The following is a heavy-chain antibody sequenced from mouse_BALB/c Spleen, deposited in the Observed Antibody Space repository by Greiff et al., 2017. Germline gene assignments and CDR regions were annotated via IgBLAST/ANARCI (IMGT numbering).Heavy chain of an antibody. V-gene: IGHV3-2*02. CDR3: AREGGYGNFAY. CDR2: ISYSGST. J-gene: IGHJ3*01. CDR1: GYSITSDYA. D-gene: IGHD2-10*02. Sequence: EVKLQESGPGLVKPSQSLSLTCTVTGYSITSDYAWNWIRQFPGNKLEWMGYISYSGSTSYNPSLKSRISITRDTSKNQFFLQLNSVTTEDTATYYCAREGGYGNFAYWGQGTLVTVSA.